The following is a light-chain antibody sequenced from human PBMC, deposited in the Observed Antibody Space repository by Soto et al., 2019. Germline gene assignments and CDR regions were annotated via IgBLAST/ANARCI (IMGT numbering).Light chain of an antibody. CDR2: AAS. Sequence: DIQMTQSPSSLSASVGDRVTITCRASQSISSYLNWYQQKPGKAPKLLIYAASSLQSGVPSRFSGSGSGTDFTLTISSLLPEDFATYYSQQSYSTPYTFGQGTKLEIK. CDR1: QSISSY. CDR3: QQSYSTPYT. V-gene: IGKV1-39*01. J-gene: IGKJ2*01.